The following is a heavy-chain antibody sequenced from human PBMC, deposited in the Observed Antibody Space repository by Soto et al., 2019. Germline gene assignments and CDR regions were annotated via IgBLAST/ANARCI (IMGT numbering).Heavy chain of an antibody. CDR3: AKDYLRLAGY. CDR2: ISGGEST. Sequence: ESGGGLVQPGGSLRLSCAASGFTFSSDAMTWVRQAPGKGLEWVSAISGGESTFYADSVKGRFTISRDNSKNTLYLQMNSLRAEDTAVYYCAKDYLRLAGYWGQGTLVTVSS. CDR1: GFTFSSDA. D-gene: IGHD3-16*02. V-gene: IGHV3-23*01. J-gene: IGHJ4*02.